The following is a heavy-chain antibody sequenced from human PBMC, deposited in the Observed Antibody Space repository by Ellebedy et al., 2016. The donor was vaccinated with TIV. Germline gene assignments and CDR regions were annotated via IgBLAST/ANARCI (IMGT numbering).Heavy chain of an antibody. D-gene: IGHD2-15*01. Sequence: MPSETLSLTCTVSGGSISSYYWSWIRQPPGKGLEWIGYIYYSGSTNYNPSLKSRVTISVDTSKNQFSLKLSSVTAADTAVYYCAGGKGSWLLFSWGQGTLVTVSS. V-gene: IGHV4-59*01. CDR3: AGGKGSWLLFS. J-gene: IGHJ5*02. CDR1: GGSISSYY. CDR2: IYYSGST.